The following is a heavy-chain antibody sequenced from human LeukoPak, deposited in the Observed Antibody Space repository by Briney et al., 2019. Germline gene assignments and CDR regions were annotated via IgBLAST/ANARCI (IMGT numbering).Heavy chain of an antibody. CDR1: GFTFSTYW. CDR2: IKEDGSEK. CDR3: ARRGYSFGSDY. D-gene: IGHD5-18*01. Sequence: GGSLRLSCAASGFTFSTYWMNWVRQTPGKGLEWVASIKEDGSEKYYVDSVKGRFTISRDNAKNSLYLQMSGLRAEDTAVYYCARRGYSFGSDYWGPGTLVTVSP. V-gene: IGHV3-7*01. J-gene: IGHJ4*02.